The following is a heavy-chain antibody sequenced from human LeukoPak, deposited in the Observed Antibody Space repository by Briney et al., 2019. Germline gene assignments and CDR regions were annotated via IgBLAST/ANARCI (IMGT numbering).Heavy chain of an antibody. J-gene: IGHJ6*02. Sequence: GGSLRLSCAASGFTFSSYAMSWVRQAPRKGLEWVSAISGSGDSTLDADSVKGRFTISRDNSKNTLYLQMNSLRAEDTAVYYCAKDRDSSGWYNYYYYYGMDVWGQGTTVTVSS. D-gene: IGHD6-19*01. CDR1: GFTFSSYA. V-gene: IGHV3-23*01. CDR3: AKDRDSSGWYNYYYYYGMDV. CDR2: ISGSGDST.